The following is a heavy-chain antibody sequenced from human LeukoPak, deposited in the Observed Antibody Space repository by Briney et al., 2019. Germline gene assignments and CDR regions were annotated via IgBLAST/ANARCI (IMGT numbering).Heavy chain of an antibody. CDR1: GFTFSSYS. D-gene: IGHD3-22*01. CDR3: ARDLPSPYYYDSSGYYTFDY. CDR2: ISSSSSYI. Sequence: PGGSLRLSCAASGFTFSSYSMNWVRQAPGKGLEWVSSISSSSSYIYYADSVKGRFTISRDNAKNSLYPQMNSLRAEDTAVYYCARDLPSPYYYDSSGYYTFDYWGQGTLVTVSS. V-gene: IGHV3-21*01. J-gene: IGHJ4*02.